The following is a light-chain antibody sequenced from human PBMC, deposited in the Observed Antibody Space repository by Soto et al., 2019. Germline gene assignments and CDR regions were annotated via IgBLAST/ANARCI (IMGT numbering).Light chain of an antibody. V-gene: IGKV1-27*01. J-gene: IGKJ4*01. CDR2: ATS. CDR1: QAISSY. CDR3: HKYNHAPT. Sequence: DIQLTLSPSSLSASVGDRVTITCRASQAISSYLAWYQQKPGKVPELLIYATSTLQSGAPSRFSGSGSGTDFTLTISSLQPEDVATYYCHKYNHAPTFGGGTKVEIK.